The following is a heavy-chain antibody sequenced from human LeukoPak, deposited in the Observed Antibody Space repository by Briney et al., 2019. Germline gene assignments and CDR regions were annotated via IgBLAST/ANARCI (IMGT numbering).Heavy chain of an antibody. V-gene: IGHV3-21*01. CDR3: ASSSGSGSYYNVGDAFDI. CDR2: ISSSSSYI. CDR1: GFTFSSYG. Sequence: GGSLRLSCAASGFTFSSYGMHWVRQAPGKGLEWVSSISSSSSYIYYADSVKGRFTISRDNAKNSLYLQMNSLRAEDTAVYYCASSSGSGSYYNVGDAFDIWGQGTMVTVSS. J-gene: IGHJ3*02. D-gene: IGHD3-10*01.